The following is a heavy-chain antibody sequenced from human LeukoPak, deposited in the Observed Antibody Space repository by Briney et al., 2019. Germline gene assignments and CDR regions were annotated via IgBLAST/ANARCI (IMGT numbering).Heavy chain of an antibody. V-gene: IGHV3-74*01. D-gene: IGHD2-15*01. J-gene: IGHJ6*02. CDR3: ARDPGYCSGGSCYSPDSFYYGMDV. CDR2: IKSDGSST. CDR1: GFTFSRYW. Sequence: GGSLRLSCAASGFTFSRYWMHWVRQAPGKGLVWVSRIKSDGSSTNYADSVKGRFTISRDNAKNTLYLQMNSLRAEDTAVYYCARDPGYCSGGSCYSPDSFYYGMDVWGQGTTVTVSS.